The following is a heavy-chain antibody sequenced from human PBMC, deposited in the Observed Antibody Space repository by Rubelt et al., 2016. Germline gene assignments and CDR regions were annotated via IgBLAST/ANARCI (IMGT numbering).Heavy chain of an antibody. CDR2: LKQDGSEN. J-gene: IGHJ4*02. V-gene: IGHV3-7*01. Sequence: EEQLVESGGALVQPGGSLRLSCEASGFTLSSHWLIWVRQVPGRGLEWVASLKQDGSENSYVESVGGRFTITRDNAKNSLYLQMDSLRAGDTAVYYCVSGSINMIRWGQGTLVTVSA. CDR1: GFTLSSHW. D-gene: IGHD3-10*01. CDR3: VSGSINMIR.